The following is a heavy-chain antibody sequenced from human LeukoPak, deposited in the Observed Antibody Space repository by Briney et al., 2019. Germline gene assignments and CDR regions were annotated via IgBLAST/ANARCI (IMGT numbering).Heavy chain of an antibody. D-gene: IGHD2-2*01. V-gene: IGHV4-59*01. Sequence: SETLSLTCTVSGGSISSYYWSWIRQPPGKGLEWIGYIYYSGSTNYNPSLKSRVTISVDTSKNQFSLKLSSVTAADTAVYYCAAHIVVVPAAMDGGYYYYMDVWGEGTTVTVSS. J-gene: IGHJ6*03. CDR1: GGSISSYY. CDR3: AAHIVVVPAAMDGGYYYYMDV. CDR2: IYYSGST.